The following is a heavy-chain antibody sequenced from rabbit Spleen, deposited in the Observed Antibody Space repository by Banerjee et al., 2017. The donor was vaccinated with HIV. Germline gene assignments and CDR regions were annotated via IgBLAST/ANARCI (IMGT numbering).Heavy chain of an antibody. D-gene: IGHD2-1*01. J-gene: IGHJ6*01. Sequence: QSLEESGGGLVKPGTSLTLTCRASGFSFNSGYDMCWVRQAPGKGLELIACIDTSSGSTWYASWVNGRFTISRSTSLNTVDLKMTSLTAADTATYFCARDSYDDYGYVKLWGPGTLVT. CDR1: GFSFNSGYD. CDR2: IDTSSGST. V-gene: IGHV1S43*01. CDR3: ARDSYDDYGYVKL.